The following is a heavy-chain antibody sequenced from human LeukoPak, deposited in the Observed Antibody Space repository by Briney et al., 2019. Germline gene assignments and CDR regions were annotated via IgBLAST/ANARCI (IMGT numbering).Heavy chain of an antibody. CDR1: GFTFSSYA. V-gene: IGHV3-30-3*01. CDR3: AKDQAGYNFWSDS. CDR2: ISYDGSNK. D-gene: IGHD3-3*01. Sequence: GGSLRLSCAASGFTFSSYAMHWVRQAPGKGLEWVAVISYDGSNKYYADSVKGRFTISRDNSKNTLYLQMNSLRADDTAVYYCAKDQAGYNFWSDSWGQGTLVTVSS. J-gene: IGHJ4*02.